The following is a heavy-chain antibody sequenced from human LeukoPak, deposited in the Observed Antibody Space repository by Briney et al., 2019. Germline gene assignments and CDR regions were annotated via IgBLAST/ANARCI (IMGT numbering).Heavy chain of an antibody. J-gene: IGHJ4*02. D-gene: IGHD3-3*01. CDR3: ARDGEGLRPNDY. CDR2: ISHSSTTV. Sequence: ETLSLTCTVSGGSISSYYWSWIRQPPGKGLEWVSYISHSSTTVYYSDSVKGRFTVSRDNARNSLYLQMNSLRAEDTAVYYCARDGEGLRPNDYGGRGTRVTVSS. V-gene: IGHV3-48*01. CDR1: GGSISSYY.